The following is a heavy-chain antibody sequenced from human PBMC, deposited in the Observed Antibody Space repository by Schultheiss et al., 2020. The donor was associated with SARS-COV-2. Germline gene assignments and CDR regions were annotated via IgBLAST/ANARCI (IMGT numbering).Heavy chain of an antibody. Sequence: ASVKVSCKASGGTFSSYAISWVRQAPGQGLEWMGGINPNSGGTNYAQKFQGWVTMTRDTSISTAYMELSRLRSDDTAVYYCARGYCSSTSCYGAFDIWGQGTMVTVSS. CDR1: GGTFSSYA. D-gene: IGHD2-2*01. J-gene: IGHJ3*02. V-gene: IGHV1-2*04. CDR3: ARGYCSSTSCYGAFDI. CDR2: INPNSGGT.